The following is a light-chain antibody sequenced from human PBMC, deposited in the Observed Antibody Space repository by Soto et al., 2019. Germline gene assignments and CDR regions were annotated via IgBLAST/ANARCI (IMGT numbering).Light chain of an antibody. Sequence: EIVMTQSPATLSVFPGERATLSCRASQSVSSNLVWYQQKPDQAPKLLIYNTFTRATGIPVRFSGSGSGTEFTLTISSLQSEDLAVYYCQQYNSWPYTFAQGTKLEI. V-gene: IGKV3-15*01. CDR3: QQYNSWPYT. CDR2: NTF. J-gene: IGKJ2*01. CDR1: QSVSSN.